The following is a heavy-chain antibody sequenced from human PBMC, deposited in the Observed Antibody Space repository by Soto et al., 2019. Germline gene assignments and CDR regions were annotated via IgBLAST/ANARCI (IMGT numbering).Heavy chain of an antibody. CDR2: IYYSGST. J-gene: IGHJ4*02. V-gene: IGHV4-39*01. Sequence: PSETLSLTCTVSGGSISSSSYYWGWIRQPPGKGLEWIGSIYYSGSTYYNPSLKSRVTISVDTSKNQFSLKLSSVTAADTAVYYCARLGLLETGGYCSGGSCYPFDYWGQGTLVTVSS. CDR1: GGSISSSSYY. CDR3: ARLGLLETGGYCSGGSCYPFDY. D-gene: IGHD2-15*01.